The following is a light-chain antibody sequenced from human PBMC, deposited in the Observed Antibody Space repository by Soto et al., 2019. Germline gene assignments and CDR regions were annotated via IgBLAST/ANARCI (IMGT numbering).Light chain of an antibody. CDR2: DVS. V-gene: IGLV2-11*01. CDR1: SSDVGEYDY. CDR3: CSYAGSRV. Sequence: QSALTQPRSVSGSPGQSVTISCTGTSSDVGEYDYVSWYQQHPGKAPKLMIYDVSQRPSGVPDRFSGSKSGSTASLTISGLQAEDEADYYCCSYAGSRVFGGGTKLTVL. J-gene: IGLJ3*02.